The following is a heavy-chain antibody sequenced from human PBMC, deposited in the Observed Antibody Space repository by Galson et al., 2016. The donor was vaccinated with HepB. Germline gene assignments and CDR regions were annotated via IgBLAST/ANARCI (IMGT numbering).Heavy chain of an antibody. CDR2: VSDSGNT. Sequence: TLSLTCTVSGASISSGGDYWNWIRQHPGKGLEWIGYVSDSGNTFYHPSLKSRVTISVDTSKNQFSLRLTSVTAADTAVYYCARGRDIQMYYYHALDVWGQGPSVAVSS. CDR1: GASISSGGDY. CDR3: ARGRDIQMYYYHALDV. V-gene: IGHV4-31*03. J-gene: IGHJ6*02. D-gene: IGHD5-12*01.